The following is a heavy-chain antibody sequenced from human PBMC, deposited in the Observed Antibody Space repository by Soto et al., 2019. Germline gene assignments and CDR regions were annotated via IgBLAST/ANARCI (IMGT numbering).Heavy chain of an antibody. D-gene: IGHD3-10*01. CDR1: GGTFNGYG. V-gene: IGHV1-69*06. J-gene: IGHJ3*01. CDR3: ARGVSNSGAYYTGQSAYDL. Sequence: QVQLVQSGAVVKKPGSSVEVSCKASGGTFNGYGISWVRQAPGQGLEWMGGTVPVFDTSKYAPRFQGRVTITADKSTSTAYMELSSVISEDTAIYFCARGVSNSGAYYTGQSAYDLWGQGTLVIVSS. CDR2: TVPVFDTS.